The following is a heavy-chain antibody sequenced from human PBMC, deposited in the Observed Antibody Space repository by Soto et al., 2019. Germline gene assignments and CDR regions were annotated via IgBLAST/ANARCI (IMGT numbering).Heavy chain of an antibody. CDR2: MNPDTGSA. CDR3: ARDTNVALTYSYYGTDV. Sequence: QVQLVQSGAEVKKPGASVKVSCKASGYTFTTYYIHWVRQAPGQGLEWMGIMNPDTGSASYAQNFQGRVTVTRDTSTSTAYMELSRLGSEDTAVYYCARDTNVALTYSYYGTDVWGQGTTVTVSS. D-gene: IGHD1-1*01. V-gene: IGHV1-46*01. CDR1: GYTFTTYY. J-gene: IGHJ6*02.